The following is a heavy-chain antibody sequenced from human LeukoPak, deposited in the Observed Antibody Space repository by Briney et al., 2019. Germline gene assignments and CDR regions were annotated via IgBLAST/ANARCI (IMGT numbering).Heavy chain of an antibody. CDR2: ISGSGGST. Sequence: GGSLRLSCAASGFTFSSYAMRWVRQAPGKGVEWVSAISGSGGSTYYADSVKGRFTISRDNSNNTLYLQMNSLRAEDTAVYYCAKQEAGAAGTCSDHWGQGTLVTVSS. V-gene: IGHV3-23*01. J-gene: IGHJ5*02. CDR1: GFTFSSYA. CDR3: AKQEAGAAGTCSDH. D-gene: IGHD6-13*01.